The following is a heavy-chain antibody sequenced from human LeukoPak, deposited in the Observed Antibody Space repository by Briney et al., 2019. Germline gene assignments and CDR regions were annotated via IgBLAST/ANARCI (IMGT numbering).Heavy chain of an antibody. D-gene: IGHD3/OR15-3a*01. Sequence: PGGSLRLSCAASGFTFSIYDMHWVRHATGKGLEWVSAIGTPGDTYYPGSVKGRFTISRENAKNSLFLQMNSLRVGDTAVYYCARDSGFSGTQRGEYWGQGTLVTVSS. CDR3: ARDSGFSGTQRGEY. V-gene: IGHV3-13*01. J-gene: IGHJ4*02. CDR2: IGTPGDT. CDR1: GFTFSIYD.